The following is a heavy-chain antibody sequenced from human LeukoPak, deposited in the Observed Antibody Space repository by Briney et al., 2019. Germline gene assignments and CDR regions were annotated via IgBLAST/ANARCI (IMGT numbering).Heavy chain of an antibody. CDR2: FSYSGST. Sequence: ASETLSLICTVSGGSISNYYWSWIRQPPGKGLEWIGYFSYSGSTNSNTSLKSRVTISVDMSKNQFSLRLNSVTAAGTAVYYCARHPYTAMAHFDYWGQGTLVIVSS. D-gene: IGHD5-18*01. CDR3: ARHPYTAMAHFDY. V-gene: IGHV4-59*08. CDR1: GGSISNYY. J-gene: IGHJ4*02.